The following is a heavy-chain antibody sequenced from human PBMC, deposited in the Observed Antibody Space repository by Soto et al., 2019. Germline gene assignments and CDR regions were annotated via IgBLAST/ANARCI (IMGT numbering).Heavy chain of an antibody. D-gene: IGHD3-9*01. J-gene: IGHJ4*02. CDR3: ATDRGYYDILTGYYIPFDY. CDR2: IDAGSGET. Sequence: ASVKVSCKASGYTFTSYAMHWVRQAPGQRLEWMGGIDAGSGETIYAQKFQDRVTMTEDTSTNTAYMELSSLRSEDTAVYYCATDRGYYDILTGYYIPFDYWGQGTLVTVSS. CDR1: GYTFTSYA. V-gene: IGHV1-3*01.